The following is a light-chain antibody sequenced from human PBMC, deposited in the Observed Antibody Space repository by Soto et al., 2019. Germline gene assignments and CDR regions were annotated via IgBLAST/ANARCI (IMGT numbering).Light chain of an antibody. V-gene: IGLV2-11*01. CDR3: CSYAGGYTYV. CDR1: SSDVGGYNS. Sequence: QSVLTQPRSVSGSPGQSVTISCTGTSSDVGGYNSVSWFQQYPGKAPRLMIYDVTKRPSGVPDRFSGSKSGNTASLTISGLQAEDEADFYCCSYAGGYTYVFGTGTKVTVL. J-gene: IGLJ1*01. CDR2: DVT.